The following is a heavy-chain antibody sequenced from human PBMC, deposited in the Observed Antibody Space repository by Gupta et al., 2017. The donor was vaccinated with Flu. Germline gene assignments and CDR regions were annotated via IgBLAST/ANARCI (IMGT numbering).Heavy chain of an antibody. CDR2: FYNSGST. D-gene: IGHD3-22*01. CDR1: GGSIGTYY. V-gene: IGHV4-59*01. Sequence: QVQLQGWGPGLGKPPHSLSLTSTVSGGSIGTYYWSWVRQSPGKGLEWIGHFYNSGSTKYSPSLKSRVTISADTSKNQFSLNLSSVTAADTAVDYCGRDDSSRPNRVWGQGTLVTVSS. CDR3: GRDDSSRPNRV. J-gene: IGHJ4*02.